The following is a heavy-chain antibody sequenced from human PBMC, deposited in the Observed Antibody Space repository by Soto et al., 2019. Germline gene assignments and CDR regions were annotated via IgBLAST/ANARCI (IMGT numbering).Heavy chain of an antibody. D-gene: IGHD3-10*01. CDR3: ARAVRGVRASYYYYYYGMDV. V-gene: IGHV1-69*01. CDR1: GGTFSSYA. J-gene: IGHJ6*02. CDR2: IIPIFGTA. Sequence: QVQLVQSGAEVKKPGSSVKVSCKASGGTFSSYAISWVRQAPGQGLEWMGGIIPIFGTANYAQKFQGRVTITADESTSTAYMELSSLRSEDTAVYYYARAVRGVRASYYYYYYGMDVWGQGTTVTVSS.